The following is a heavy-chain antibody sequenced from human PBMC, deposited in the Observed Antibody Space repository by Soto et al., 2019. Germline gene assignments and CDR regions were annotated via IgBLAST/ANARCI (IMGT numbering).Heavy chain of an antibody. CDR2: IKQDGGEK. V-gene: IGHV3-7*01. D-gene: IGHD6-19*01. CDR1: GFTFSSYW. CDR3: ARGRLLYSSGYSVGWLDP. Sequence: EVQLVESGGGLVQPGGSLRLSCAASGFTFSSYWMSWVRQAPGKGLEWVANIKQDGGEKYYVDSVKGRFTISRDNAKNSLYLQMNSLRAEDTAIYYCARGRLLYSSGYSVGWLDPWGQGTQVTVSS. J-gene: IGHJ5*02.